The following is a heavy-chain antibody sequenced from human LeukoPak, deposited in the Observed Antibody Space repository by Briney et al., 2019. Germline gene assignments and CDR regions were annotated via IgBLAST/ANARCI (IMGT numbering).Heavy chain of an antibody. V-gene: IGHV1-8*01. J-gene: IGHJ6*02. D-gene: IGHD2-15*01. CDR2: MNPKSGDR. CDR3: ASGWYYHYFGTDG. Sequence: GASVKVSCKASGDIFTTYDVHWVRQASGQGLEWMGWMNPKSGDRGYAQKFQDRVAMTMNNSIRTAYMELRGLQPEDTAVYYCASGWYYHYFGTDGWGQGTTVIVSS. CDR1: GDIFTTYD.